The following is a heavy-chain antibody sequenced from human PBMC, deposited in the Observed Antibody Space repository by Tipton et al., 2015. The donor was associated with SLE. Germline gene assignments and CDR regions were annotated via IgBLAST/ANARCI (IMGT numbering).Heavy chain of an antibody. D-gene: IGHD1-26*01. Sequence: LRLSCTVSGGSITGYHRSWIRQPPGKGLEWIGYVYYTGTTNYDPSLRSRVTISVDTSKNQFSLKLTSVNDADTAVYYCARVGGSVDWNFDLWGRGALISVSS. J-gene: IGHJ2*01. V-gene: IGHV4-59*08. CDR3: ARVGGSVDWNFDL. CDR1: GGSITGYH. CDR2: VYYTGTT.